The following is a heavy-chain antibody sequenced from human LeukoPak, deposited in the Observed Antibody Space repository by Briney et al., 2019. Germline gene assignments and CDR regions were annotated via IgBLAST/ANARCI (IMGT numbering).Heavy chain of an antibody. CDR3: AREGSYYDSSGYGY. V-gene: IGHV3-7*01. CDR2: IKQDGSEK. Sequence: PGGSLRLSCAASGFTFSSYWMSWVRQAPGKGLEWVANIKQDGSEKYYVDSVKGRFTISRDNAKNSLYLQMNSLRAEDTAVYYCAREGSYYDSSGYGYWGQGTLVTVSS. J-gene: IGHJ4*02. D-gene: IGHD3-22*01. CDR1: GFTFSSYW.